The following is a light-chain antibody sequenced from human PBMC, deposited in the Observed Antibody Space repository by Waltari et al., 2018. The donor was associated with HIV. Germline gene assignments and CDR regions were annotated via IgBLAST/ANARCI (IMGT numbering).Light chain of an antibody. CDR3: QVLDSSSDHFVG. J-gene: IGLJ2*01. CDR2: DDS. CDR1: NIGSQS. Sequence: SYVLTQPPSVSVAPGQTARSTCGGNNIGSQSVHWYQQKPGQAPVLVVYDDSERTSEIAARFTCCNSVNTATLTISRVESCDEADYYCQVLDSSSDHFVGFGGGTNQTIL. V-gene: IGLV3-21*02.